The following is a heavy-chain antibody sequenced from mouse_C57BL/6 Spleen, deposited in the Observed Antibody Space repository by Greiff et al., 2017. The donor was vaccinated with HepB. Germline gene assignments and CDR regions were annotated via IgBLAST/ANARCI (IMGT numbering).Heavy chain of an antibody. CDR3: AREVGDFDY. CDR1: GYAFSSSW. D-gene: IGHD1-1*01. Sequence: VKLQESGPELVKPGASVKISCKASGYAFSSSWMNWVKQRPGKGLEWIGRIYPGDGYTNYNGKFKGKATLTADKSSSTAYMQLSSLTSEDSAVYFCAREVGDFDYWGQGTTLTVSS. J-gene: IGHJ2*01. V-gene: IGHV1-82*01. CDR2: IYPGDGYT.